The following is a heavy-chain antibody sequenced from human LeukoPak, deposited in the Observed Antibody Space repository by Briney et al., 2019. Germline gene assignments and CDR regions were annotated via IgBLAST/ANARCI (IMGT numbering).Heavy chain of an antibody. CDR2: IVGRGSST. D-gene: IGHD3-9*01. Sequence: GGSLRLSCAASGFIFSNYAMSWVRQAPGKGLEWVSAIVGRGSSTYYADSVKGRFTITRDNSKNTLYLQLNRLRAEDTAVYYCAKWGDYDILTGYYDSDYWGQGTLVTVSS. CDR1: GFIFSNYA. J-gene: IGHJ4*02. CDR3: AKWGDYDILTGYYDSDY. V-gene: IGHV3-23*01.